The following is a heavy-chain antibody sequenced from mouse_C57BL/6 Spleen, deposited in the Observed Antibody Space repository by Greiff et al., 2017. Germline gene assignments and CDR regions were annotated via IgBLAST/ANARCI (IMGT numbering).Heavy chain of an antibody. CDR2: INPGSGGT. V-gene: IGHV1-54*01. CDR1: GYAFTNYL. Sequence: QVQLKQSGAELVRPGTSVKVSCKASGYAFTNYLIEWVKQRPGQGLEWIGVINPGSGGTNYNEKFKGKATLTADKSSSTAYMQLSSLTSEDSAVYFCARSPEELAGYFDVWGTGTTVTVSS. D-gene: IGHD2-12*01. J-gene: IGHJ1*03. CDR3: ARSPEELAGYFDV.